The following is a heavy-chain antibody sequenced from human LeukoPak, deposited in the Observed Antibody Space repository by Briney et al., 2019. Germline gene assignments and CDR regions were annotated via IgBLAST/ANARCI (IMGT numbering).Heavy chain of an antibody. CDR2: ISYSGNT. CDR1: GGSTSGYY. CDR3: ARRGISMIRGLITYYFDY. Sequence: SETLSLTCTVSGGSTSGYYWTWIRQPPGKRLVWIGIISYSGNTYYNPSLKSRVTIFADTSKNQFSLKLSSVTAADTAVYYCARRGISMIRGLITYYFDYWGQGILVTVSS. V-gene: IGHV4-59*04. D-gene: IGHD3-10*01. J-gene: IGHJ4*02.